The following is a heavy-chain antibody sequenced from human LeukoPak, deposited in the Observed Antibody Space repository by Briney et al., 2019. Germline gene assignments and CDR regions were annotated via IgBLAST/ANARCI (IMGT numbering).Heavy chain of an antibody. J-gene: IGHJ3*02. Sequence: SETLSLTCTVSGYSISSGYYWGWIRQPPGKGLEWIGSIYHSGSTYYNPSLKSRVTISVDTSKNQFSLKLSSVTAADTVVYYCARDLKYGDYAFDIWGQGTMVTVSS. CDR1: GYSISSGYY. V-gene: IGHV4-38-2*02. D-gene: IGHD4-17*01. CDR2: IYHSGST. CDR3: ARDLKYGDYAFDI.